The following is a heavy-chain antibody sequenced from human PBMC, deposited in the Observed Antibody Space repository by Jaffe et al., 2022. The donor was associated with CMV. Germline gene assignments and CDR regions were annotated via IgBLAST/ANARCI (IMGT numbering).Heavy chain of an antibody. V-gene: IGHV1-46*01. CDR1: GYTFTSYY. CDR2: INPSGGST. CDR3: AREGTGTTSPPGNWFDP. J-gene: IGHJ5*02. D-gene: IGHD1-7*01. Sequence: QVQLVQSGAEVKKPGASVKVSCKASGYTFTSYYMHWVRQAPGQGLEWMGIINPSGGSTSYAQKFQGRVTMTRDTSTSTVYMELSSLRSEDTAVYYCAREGTGTTSPPGNWFDPWGQGTLVTVSS.